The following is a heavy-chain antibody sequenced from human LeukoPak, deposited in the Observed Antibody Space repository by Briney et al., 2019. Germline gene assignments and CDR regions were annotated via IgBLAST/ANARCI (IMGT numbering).Heavy chain of an antibody. CDR1: GYTFTSYG. CDR3: ARSIVGNTNWFDP. Sequence: ASVKVSCKASGYTFTSYGISWVRQASGQGLEWMGWISAYNGNTNYAQKLQGRVTMTTDTSTSTAYMELRSLRSDDTAMYFCARSIVGNTNWFDPWGQGTLVTVSS. J-gene: IGHJ5*02. V-gene: IGHV1-18*01. D-gene: IGHD1-26*01. CDR2: ISAYNGNT.